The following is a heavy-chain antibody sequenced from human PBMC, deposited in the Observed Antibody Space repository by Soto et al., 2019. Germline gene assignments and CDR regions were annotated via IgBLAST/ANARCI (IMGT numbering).Heavy chain of an antibody. CDR3: AKATYSGSYFSDY. Sequence: QVQLVESGGGVVQPGRSLRLSCAASGFSFSSYGLHWVRQAPGKGLEWVAAISYDGSNEYYADSVKGRFTISRDNSKNTLYLQMNGLRAEDTAVYYCAKATYSGSYFSDYWGQGTLVTVSS. J-gene: IGHJ4*02. CDR2: ISYDGSNE. V-gene: IGHV3-30*18. CDR1: GFSFSSYG. D-gene: IGHD1-26*01.